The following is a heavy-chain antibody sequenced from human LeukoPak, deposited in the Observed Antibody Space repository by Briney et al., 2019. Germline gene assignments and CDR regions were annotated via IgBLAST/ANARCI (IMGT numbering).Heavy chain of an antibody. D-gene: IGHD6-19*01. J-gene: IGHJ4*02. CDR2: ISGIGGST. Sequence: GGSLRLPCAASGFTFSSYAMSWVRQAPGKGLEWVSAISGIGGSTYYADSVRDRFTISRDNSKNTLYLQMNSLRAEDTAVYYCAKNAMWLVNYWGQGTLVTVSS. V-gene: IGHV3-23*01. CDR1: GFTFSSYA. CDR3: AKNAMWLVNY.